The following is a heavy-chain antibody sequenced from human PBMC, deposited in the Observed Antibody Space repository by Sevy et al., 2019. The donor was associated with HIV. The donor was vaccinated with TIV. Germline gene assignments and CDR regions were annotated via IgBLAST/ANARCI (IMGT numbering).Heavy chain of an antibody. V-gene: IGHV4-61*02. D-gene: IGHD6-13*01. J-gene: IGHJ6*03. CDR1: GGSISSGSYY. CDR3: ARCIPAAAGPSAYYYYYYMDV. CDR2: IYTSGST. Sequence: TLSLTCTVSGGSISSGSYYWSWIRQPAGKGLEWIGRIYTSGSTNYNPSLKSRVTISVDTSKNQFSLKLSSVTAADTAVYYCARCIPAAAGPSAYYYYYYMDVWGKGTTVTVSS.